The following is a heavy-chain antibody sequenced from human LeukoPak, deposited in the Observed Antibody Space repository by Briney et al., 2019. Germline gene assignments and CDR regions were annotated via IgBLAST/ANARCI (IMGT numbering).Heavy chain of an antibody. V-gene: IGHV4-61*01. CDR1: GGSVSSGSYY. D-gene: IGHD6-13*01. CDR2: IYYSGST. CDR3: ARDPQYSSSSDAFDI. J-gene: IGHJ3*02. Sequence: SETLSLTCTVSGGSVSSGSYYWSWIRQPPGKALEWIGYIYYSGSTNYNPSLMSRVTISVDTSKNQFSLKLSSVTAADTAVYFCARDPQYSSSSDAFDIWGQGTMVTVSS.